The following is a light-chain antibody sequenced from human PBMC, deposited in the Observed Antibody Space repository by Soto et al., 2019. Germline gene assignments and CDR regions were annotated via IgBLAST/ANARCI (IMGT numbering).Light chain of an antibody. CDR3: QQFNSYQIT. Sequence: AIQLTQSPSSLSASVGDRVTITCRASQDIRGALAWYQQKPGKAPKILLYDVSTLESGVPSRFSGSGSGTDFTLTISSLQPVDLATYYCQQFNSYQITFGQGTRLEIK. J-gene: IGKJ5*01. CDR2: DVS. V-gene: IGKV1-13*02. CDR1: QDIRGA.